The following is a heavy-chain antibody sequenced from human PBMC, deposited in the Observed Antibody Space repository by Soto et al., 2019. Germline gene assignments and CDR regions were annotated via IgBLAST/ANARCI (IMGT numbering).Heavy chain of an antibody. Sequence: SGPTLVNPTQTLTLTCIFSGFSLSTSGMRVGWIRQPPGKALEWLARIDWDDDKFYSTSLKTRLTISKDTSKNQVVLTMTDMDPVDTATYYCARVSVQLSFDYWGQGSQVTVSS. CDR1: GFSLSTSGMR. V-gene: IGHV2-70*04. CDR3: ARVSVQLSFDY. J-gene: IGHJ4*02. CDR2: IDWDDDK. D-gene: IGHD1-1*01.